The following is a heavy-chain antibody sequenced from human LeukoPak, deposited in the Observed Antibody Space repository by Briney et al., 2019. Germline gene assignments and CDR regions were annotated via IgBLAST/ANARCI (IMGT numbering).Heavy chain of an antibody. CDR3: ARAGYCTNGVCFITPYYYYGMDV. J-gene: IGHJ6*02. Sequence: ASVKVSCTASGYTFTSYDINWVRQATGQGLEWMGWMNPNSGNTGYAQKFQGRVTMTRNTSISTAYMELSSLRSEDTAVYYCARAGYCTNGVCFITPYYYYGMDVWGQGTTVTVSS. CDR1: GYTFTSYD. V-gene: IGHV1-8*01. CDR2: MNPNSGNT. D-gene: IGHD2-8*01.